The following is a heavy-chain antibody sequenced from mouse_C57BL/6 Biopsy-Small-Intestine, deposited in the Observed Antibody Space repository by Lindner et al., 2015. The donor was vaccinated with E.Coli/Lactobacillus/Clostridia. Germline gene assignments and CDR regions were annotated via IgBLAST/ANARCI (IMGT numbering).Heavy chain of an antibody. CDR3: AFYYGSRYYALDY. V-gene: IGHV1-9*01. D-gene: IGHD1-1*01. J-gene: IGHJ4*01. Sequence: VQLQESGAELMKPGASVKLSCKATGYTFTGYWIEWVKQRPGYGLEWIGEILPGSGHTTYNEKFKGKATFTADTSSHTAYMQLSSLTAEDSAIYYCAFYYGSRYYALDYWGQGTSVTVSS. CDR2: ILPGSGHT. CDR1: GYTFTGYW.